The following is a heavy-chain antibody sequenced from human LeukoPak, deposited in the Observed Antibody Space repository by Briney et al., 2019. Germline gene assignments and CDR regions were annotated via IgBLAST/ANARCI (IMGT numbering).Heavy chain of an antibody. Sequence: GGSLRLSCAASGFTFSIYSMNWVRQAPGKGLEWVSSISSSSSNIYYADSMKGRFTISRDNAKNSLYLQMNSLGAEDTAVYYCARDYDSSGFYDYWGQGTLVTVSS. CDR3: ARDYDSSGFYDY. J-gene: IGHJ4*02. CDR2: ISSSSSNI. CDR1: GFTFSIYS. V-gene: IGHV3-21*01. D-gene: IGHD3-22*01.